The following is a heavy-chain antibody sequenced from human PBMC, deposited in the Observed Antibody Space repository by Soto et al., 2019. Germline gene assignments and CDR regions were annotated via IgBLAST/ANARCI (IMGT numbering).Heavy chain of an antibody. D-gene: IGHD3-9*01. J-gene: IGHJ6*02. CDR2: IYYSGST. V-gene: IGHV4-31*03. CDR3: ARDHYVYDILTGYGYYYGMDV. Sequence: SETLSLTCTVSGGSISSGGYYWTWIRQHPGKGLEWIGYIYYSGSTYYNPSLKSRVTISVDTSKNQFSLKLSSVTAADTAVYYCARDHYVYDILTGYGYYYGMDVWGQGTTVTVS. CDR1: GGSISSGGYY.